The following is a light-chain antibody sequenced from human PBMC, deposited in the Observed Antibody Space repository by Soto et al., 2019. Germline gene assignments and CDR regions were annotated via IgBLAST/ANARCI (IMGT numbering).Light chain of an antibody. CDR1: QVTSRY. Sequence: ENVLTQSPGTLSLSPGERATLSCRASQVTSRYLSWYQQRPGQAPRLLIYGASIRATGIPDRLSGSGSGTDFTLTISRLEPEDFAVYYCQQYSTSPIIFGRGTRLEIK. J-gene: IGKJ5*01. CDR2: GAS. CDR3: QQYSTSPII. V-gene: IGKV3-20*01.